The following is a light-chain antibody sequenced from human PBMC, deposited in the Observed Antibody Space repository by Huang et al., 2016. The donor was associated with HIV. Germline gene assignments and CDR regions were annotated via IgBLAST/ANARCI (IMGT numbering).Light chain of an antibody. CDR1: QNITGY. CDR2: AAS. Sequence: DIQMTQSPSSLSASVGDRVTITCRASQNITGYLNWYQQKPGKAPKVLIYAASNLESGIPSRFSGSGSGTDFTLTISTLQPEDSATYYCQQSYSTPWTFGQGTKVEIE. CDR3: QQSYSTPWT. V-gene: IGKV1-39*01. J-gene: IGKJ1*01.